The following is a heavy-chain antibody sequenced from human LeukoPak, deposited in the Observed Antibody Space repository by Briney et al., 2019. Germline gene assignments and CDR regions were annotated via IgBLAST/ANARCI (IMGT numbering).Heavy chain of an antibody. CDR3: ARVLKTWFDP. V-gene: IGHV4-59*01. Sequence: SETLSLTCTVSGGSISSYYWSWIRQPSGKGLEWIGYIYYSGSTNYNPPLKSRVTISVDTSKNQFSLKLSSVTAADTAVYYWARVLKTWFDPWGQGTLVTVSS. J-gene: IGHJ5*02. CDR2: IYYSGST. CDR1: GGSISSYY.